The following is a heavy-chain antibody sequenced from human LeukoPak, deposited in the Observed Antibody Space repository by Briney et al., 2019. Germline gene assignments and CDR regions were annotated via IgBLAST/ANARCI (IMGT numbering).Heavy chain of an antibody. CDR1: GYTFTSYG. CDR2: ISAYNGNT. J-gene: IGHJ4*02. Sequence: VASVKVSCKASGYTFTSYGISWVRQAPGQGLEWMGWISAYNGNTNYAQKLQGRVTMTTDTSTSTAYMELRSLRSDDTAVYYCARVVGSSGWSYYFDYWGQGTLVTVSS. CDR3: ARVVGSSGWSYYFDY. D-gene: IGHD6-19*01. V-gene: IGHV1-18*01.